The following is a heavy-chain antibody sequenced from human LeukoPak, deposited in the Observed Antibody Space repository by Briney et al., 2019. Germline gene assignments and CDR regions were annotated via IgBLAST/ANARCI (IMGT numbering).Heavy chain of an antibody. D-gene: IGHD4-23*01. V-gene: IGHV1-69*13. J-gene: IGHJ6*02. CDR3: ARGLSRWSTPTSSYYYRMDV. CDR1: GGTPSTYS. CDR2: IIPIFNTI. Sequence: VKVSCKASGGTPSTYSISWARQAPGQGLEWMRGIIPIFNTINYAQRFQGRVTLTADESTNTAYMELSSLRSADTAVYYCARGLSRWSTPTSSYYYRMDVWGQGTTVAVSS.